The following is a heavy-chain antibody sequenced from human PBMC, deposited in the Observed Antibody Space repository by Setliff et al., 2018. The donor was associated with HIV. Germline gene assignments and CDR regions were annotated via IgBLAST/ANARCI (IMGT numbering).Heavy chain of an antibody. CDR2: MNRDGSEK. CDR1: GFTFSSSW. Sequence: GESQKISCAASGFTFSSSWMTWVRQAPGRGLEYVAGMNRDGSEKGYADSVKCRFSISRDNAKNSLYLQMSSLRTEDTAVYFCAREPAFGAFDIWGQGTMVTVSS. CDR3: AREPAFGAFDI. V-gene: IGHV3-7*04. D-gene: IGHD3-10*01. J-gene: IGHJ3*02.